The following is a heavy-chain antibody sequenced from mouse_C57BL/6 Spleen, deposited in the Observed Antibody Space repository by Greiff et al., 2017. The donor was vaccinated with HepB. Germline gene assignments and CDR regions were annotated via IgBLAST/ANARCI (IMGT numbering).Heavy chain of an antibody. Sequence: EVQLQQSGPELVKPGASVKIPCKASGYTFTDYNMDWVKQSHGKSLEWIGDINPDNGGTIYNQKFKGKATLTVDKSSSTAYMELRSLTSEDTAVYYCARRNYGSSGFAYWGQGTLVTVSA. CDR2: INPDNGGT. V-gene: IGHV1-18*01. J-gene: IGHJ3*01. CDR3: ARRNYGSSGFAY. CDR1: GYTFTDYN. D-gene: IGHD1-1*01.